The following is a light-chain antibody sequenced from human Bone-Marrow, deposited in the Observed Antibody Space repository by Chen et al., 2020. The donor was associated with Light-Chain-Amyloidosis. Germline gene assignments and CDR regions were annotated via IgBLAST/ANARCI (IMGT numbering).Light chain of an antibody. CDR1: QTISSNY. CDR3: QQYGTSPLT. V-gene: IGKV3-20*01. Sequence: ELVLTQSPGTLSLSPGEGANLSCRASQTISSNYLTWYQQKFGQAPRLLIYGSSSRATGIPDRFTGSGSGTDFTLNINRLEPEDFAMYYCQQYGTSPLTFGGGTKVEIK. J-gene: IGKJ4*01. CDR2: GSS.